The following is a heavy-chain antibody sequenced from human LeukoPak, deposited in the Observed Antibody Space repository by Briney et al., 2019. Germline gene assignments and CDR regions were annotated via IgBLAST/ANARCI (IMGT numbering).Heavy chain of an antibody. J-gene: IGHJ3*02. CDR3: ARASSYLNWDDAFDI. D-gene: IGHD1-26*01. V-gene: IGHV3-20*04. Sequence: PGGSLRLSCAASGFTFDDYGMSWVRHAPGKGLEWVSGINWNGGSTVYADSVKGRFTISRDNAKNSLYLQMNSLRAEDTALYYCARASSYLNWDDAFDIWGQGTMVTVSS. CDR1: GFTFDDYG. CDR2: INWNGGST.